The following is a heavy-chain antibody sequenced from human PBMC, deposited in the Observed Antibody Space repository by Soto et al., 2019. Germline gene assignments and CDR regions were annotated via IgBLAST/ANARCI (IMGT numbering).Heavy chain of an antibody. CDR1: GYTFTGYY. V-gene: IGHV1-2*02. CDR3: ARDMGDILTGYPRN. CDR2: INPNSGGT. J-gene: IGHJ4*02. Sequence: ASVKVSCKASGYTFTGYYMHWVRQAPGQGLEWMGWINPNSGGTNYAQKLQGRVTMTTDTSTSTAYMELRSLRSDDAAVYYCARDMGDILTGYPRNWGQGTLVTVSS. D-gene: IGHD3-9*01.